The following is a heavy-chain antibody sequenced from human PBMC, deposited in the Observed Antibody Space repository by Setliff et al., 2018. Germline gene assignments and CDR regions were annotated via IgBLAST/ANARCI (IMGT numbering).Heavy chain of an antibody. CDR2: INPGGGSS. CDR1: GYSFNSYY. CDR3: ARAGSAAAGRKGIFEY. D-gene: IGHD6-13*01. Sequence: ASVKVSCKASGYSFNSYYMHWVRRAPGQGLEWMGIINPGGGSSSSTEKFQGRVTTTRDTSASTVYMEMGNLASDDTAVYYCARAGSAAAGRKGIFEYWGQGSLVTVSS. V-gene: IGHV1-46*02. J-gene: IGHJ4*02.